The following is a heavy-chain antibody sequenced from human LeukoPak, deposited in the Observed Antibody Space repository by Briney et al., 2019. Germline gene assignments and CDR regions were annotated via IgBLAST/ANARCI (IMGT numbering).Heavy chain of an antibody. CDR3: ARLTDYGGNSSDY. CDR1: GGSFSGYY. V-gene: IGHV4-34*01. CDR2: INHSGST. J-gene: IGHJ4*02. Sequence: SETLSLTCAVYGGSFSGYYWSWIRQPPGKGLEWIGEINHSGSTNYNPSLKSRVTISVDTSKNQFSLKLSSVTAADTAVYYCARLTDYGGNSSDYWGQGTLVTVS. D-gene: IGHD4-23*01.